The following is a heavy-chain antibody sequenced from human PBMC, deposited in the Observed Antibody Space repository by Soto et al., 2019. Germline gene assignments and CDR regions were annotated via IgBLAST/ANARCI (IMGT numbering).Heavy chain of an antibody. CDR3: ARDTLPTDFGLGWDV. CDR2: ISNSGTTI. CDR1: KFIFSYYY. Sequence: PGGSLRLSCAASKFIFSYYYMSWIRQSPGKGLEWVSYISNSGTTIYYADSVKGRFTISRDNAKKSLYLQMNSLRAEDTAVYYCARDTLPTDFGLGWDVWGQGTTVTVSS. J-gene: IGHJ6*02. V-gene: IGHV3-11*01. D-gene: IGHD4-17*01.